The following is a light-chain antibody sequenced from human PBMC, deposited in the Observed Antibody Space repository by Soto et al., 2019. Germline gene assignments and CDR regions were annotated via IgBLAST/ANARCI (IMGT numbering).Light chain of an antibody. Sequence: QSALTQPPSASGSPGPSVAISCTGTTSAVGGNNYVSWYQQHPGKAPKLFIYDVSKRPSGVPDRFAGSKSGNTASLTVAGLQGEVEADYYCSSYVASSTLAFGGGTKLTVL. CDR1: TSAVGGNNY. CDR2: DVS. J-gene: IGLJ2*01. CDR3: SSYVASSTLA. V-gene: IGLV2-8*01.